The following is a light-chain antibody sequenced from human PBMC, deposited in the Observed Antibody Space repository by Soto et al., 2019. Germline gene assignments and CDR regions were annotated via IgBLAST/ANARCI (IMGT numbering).Light chain of an antibody. CDR3: GADHGSGSDSV. Sequence: QTVVTQPPSASASLGASVTLTCTLSSGYSNYKVDWYQPRPGKGPRFVMRVGADGVVGSKGDGIPDRFSVLGSGLNRYLTIKNIQEEDESDYHCGADHGSGSDSVFGGGTKLTVL. CDR1: SGYSNYK. J-gene: IGLJ2*01. CDR2: VGADGVVG. V-gene: IGLV9-49*01.